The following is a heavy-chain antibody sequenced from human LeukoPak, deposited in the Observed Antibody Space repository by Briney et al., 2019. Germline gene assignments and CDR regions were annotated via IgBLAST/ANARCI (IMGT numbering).Heavy chain of an antibody. CDR2: IKEDGGEK. Sequence: PGGSLRLSCAASGFTFSSYAMSWVRQAPGKGLEWVANIKEDGGEKHYVDSVKGRFIITRDNAESSLFLQINNLRVEDTAVYYCMGGDDYVRYWGQGTLVTVSS. CDR3: MGGDDYVRY. CDR1: GFTFSSYA. D-gene: IGHD3-16*01. V-gene: IGHV3-7*01. J-gene: IGHJ4*02.